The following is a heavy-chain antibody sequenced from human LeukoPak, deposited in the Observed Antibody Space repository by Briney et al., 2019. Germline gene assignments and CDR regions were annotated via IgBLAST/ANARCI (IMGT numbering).Heavy chain of an antibody. CDR1: GFTFSSYS. CDR2: ISSSSSYI. D-gene: IGHD3-10*01. CDR3: AKHYYGSGSQKYYFDY. J-gene: IGHJ4*02. Sequence: GGSLRLSCAASGFTFSSYSMNWVRQAPGKGLEWVSSISSSSSYIYYADSVKGRFTISRDNSKNTLYLQMNSLRPEDTAVYYCAKHYYGSGSQKYYFDYWGQGTLVTVSS. V-gene: IGHV3-21*01.